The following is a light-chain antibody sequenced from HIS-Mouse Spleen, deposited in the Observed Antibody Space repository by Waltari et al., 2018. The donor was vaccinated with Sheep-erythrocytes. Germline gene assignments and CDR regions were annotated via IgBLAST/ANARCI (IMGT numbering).Light chain of an antibody. CDR1: SSDVGSYNR. J-gene: IGLJ3*02. CDR3: CSSAGSSTPWV. V-gene: IGLV2-23*01. CDR2: EGS. Sequence: QSALTQPASVSGSPGQSITISCTGTSSDVGSYNRVSWYQQHPGKAPKRMIYEGSKRPSGVSKRISGSRSCNTASLTISGLQAEDEADYYCCSSAGSSTPWVFGGGTKLTVL.